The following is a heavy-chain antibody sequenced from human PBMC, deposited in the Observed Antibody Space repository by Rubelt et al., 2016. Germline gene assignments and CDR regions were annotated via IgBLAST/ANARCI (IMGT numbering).Heavy chain of an antibody. CDR3: ARRTNYGENVGYL. CDR2: FYYCRRT. D-gene: IGHD4-17*01. V-gene: IGHV4-39*01. CDR1: GGSIGSRADY. Sequence: QLQLQESGPGLVKPSETLSLTCTVSGGSIGSRADYWWGWIRQPPGKDLEWIGSFYYCRRTSSNPSPQHPLTLSGDTSKNQRSLKGTSVTAADTAVYFCARRTNYGENVGYLWGQGTLVTVSS. J-gene: IGHJ5*02.